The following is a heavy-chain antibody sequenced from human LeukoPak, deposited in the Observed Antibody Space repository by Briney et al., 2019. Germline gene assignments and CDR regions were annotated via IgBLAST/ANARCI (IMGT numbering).Heavy chain of an antibody. CDR3: AKDRDDSSGYYPDFDY. CDR1: GFTFSSYA. CDR2: ISGSGGST. D-gene: IGHD3-22*01. J-gene: IGHJ4*02. V-gene: IGHV3-23*01. Sequence: PGGSLRLSCAASGFTFSSYAMSWVRQAPGKGLEWVSAISGSGGSTYYADSVEGRFTISRDNSKNTLYLQMNSLRAEDTAVYYCAKDRDDSSGYYPDFDYWGQGTLVTVSS.